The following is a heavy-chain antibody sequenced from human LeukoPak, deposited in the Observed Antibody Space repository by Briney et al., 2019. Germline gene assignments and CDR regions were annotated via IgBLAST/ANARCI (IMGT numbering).Heavy chain of an antibody. V-gene: IGHV1-46*01. Sequence: GASVKVSCKASGYTFTSYYMHWVRQAPGQGLEWMGIINPSGGSTSYAQKFQGRVTMTRDTSTSTVYMELSSPRSEDTAVYYCAREYCTNGVCYTTPDLYYYYYGMDVWGQGTTVTVSS. CDR3: AREYCTNGVCYTTPDLYYYYYGMDV. CDR2: INPSGGST. J-gene: IGHJ6*02. D-gene: IGHD2-8*01. CDR1: GYTFTSYY.